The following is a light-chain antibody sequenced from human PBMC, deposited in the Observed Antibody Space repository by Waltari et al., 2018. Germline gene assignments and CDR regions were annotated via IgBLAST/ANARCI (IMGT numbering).Light chain of an antibody. J-gene: IGKJ1*01. CDR3: QQYYSDPWT. V-gene: IGKV4-1*01. Sequence: DIVMTQSPDSLAVSLGERATINCKSSLSVLYSSNNKNYLAWYQERPGQPPKLLIYWASTRESGVPDRFSGSGSGTDFTLIISSLQAEDVAVYYCQQYYSDPWTFGQGTKVEIK. CDR2: WAS. CDR1: LSVLYSSNNKNY.